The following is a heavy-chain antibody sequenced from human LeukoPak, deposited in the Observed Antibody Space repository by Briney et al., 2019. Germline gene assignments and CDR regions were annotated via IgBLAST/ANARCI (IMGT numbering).Heavy chain of an antibody. CDR2: IWYDGSNK. Sequence: PGGSLRLSCAASGFTFSNYGMHWVRQAPGKGLEWVAVIWYDGSNKYYADSVKGRFTISRDNSKNTLYLQMNSLRAEDTAVYYCARWKMEGIVVDVFDIWGQGTRVTVSS. V-gene: IGHV3-33*01. CDR3: ARWKMEGIVVDVFDI. J-gene: IGHJ3*02. D-gene: IGHD3-22*01. CDR1: GFTFSNYG.